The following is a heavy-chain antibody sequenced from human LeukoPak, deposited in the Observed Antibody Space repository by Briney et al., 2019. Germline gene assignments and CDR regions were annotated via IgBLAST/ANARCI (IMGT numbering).Heavy chain of an antibody. J-gene: IGHJ3*02. D-gene: IGHD2-8*01. CDR1: GYTFTGYY. Sequence: ASVEVSCKASGYTFTGYYMHWVRQAPGQGLEWMGWINPNSGGTNYAQKFQGRVTMTRDTSISTAYMELSSLRSEDTAVYYCARQRGGQYEDAFDIWGQGTMVTVSS. V-gene: IGHV1-2*02. CDR2: INPNSGGT. CDR3: ARQRGGQYEDAFDI.